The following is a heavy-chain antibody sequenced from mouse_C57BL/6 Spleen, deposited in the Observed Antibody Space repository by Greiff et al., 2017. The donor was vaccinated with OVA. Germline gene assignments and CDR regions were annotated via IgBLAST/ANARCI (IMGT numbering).Heavy chain of an antibody. CDR3: ARDYKYYFDY. V-gene: IGHV5-4*01. Sequence: EVQVVESGGGLVKPGGSLKLSCAASGFTFSSYAMSWVRQTPEKRLEWVATISDGGSYTYYPDNVKGRFTISRDNAKNNLYLQMSHLKSEDTAMYYCARDYKYYFDYWGQGTTLTVSS. CDR1: GFTFSSYA. J-gene: IGHJ2*01. CDR2: ISDGGSYT. D-gene: IGHD1-3*01.